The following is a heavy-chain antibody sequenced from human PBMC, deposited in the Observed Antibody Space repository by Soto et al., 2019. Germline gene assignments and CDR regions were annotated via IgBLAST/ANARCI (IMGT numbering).Heavy chain of an antibody. CDR3: ARVPEDFIVATMEGAFDI. J-gene: IGHJ3*02. V-gene: IGHV3-30*04. Sequence: GGSLRLSCAASGFTFSSYAMHWVRQAPGKGLEWVVVISYDGSNKYYADSVKGRFTISRDNSKNTLYLQMNSLRAEDTAVYYCARVPEDFIVATMEGAFDIWGQGTMVTVSS. CDR1: GFTFSSYA. D-gene: IGHD5-12*01. CDR2: ISYDGSNK.